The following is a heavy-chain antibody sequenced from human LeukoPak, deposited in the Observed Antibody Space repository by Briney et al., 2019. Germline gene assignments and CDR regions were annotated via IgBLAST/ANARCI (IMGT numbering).Heavy chain of an antibody. D-gene: IGHD2-15*01. J-gene: IGHJ4*02. Sequence: GGSLRLSCAASGFTFSSYAMHWVRQAPGKGLEWVAVISYDGSNKYYADSVKGRFTISRDNSKNTLYLQINSLRAEDTAVYYCARDFSATRDYWGQGTLVTVSS. CDR1: GFTFSSYA. CDR3: ARDFSATRDY. V-gene: IGHV3-30-3*01. CDR2: ISYDGSNK.